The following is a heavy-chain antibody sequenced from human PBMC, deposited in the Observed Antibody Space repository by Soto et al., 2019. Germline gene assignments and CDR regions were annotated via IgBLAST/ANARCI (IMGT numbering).Heavy chain of an antibody. V-gene: IGHV3-33*08. Sequence: QVQLVESGGGVVQPGGSLGLSCAASGFTFSGYGMHWVRQSPGEGLEWVAILANDGSYQYYAESVKGRFTISRDNSKEPLYLLKGNLRPEDKGVYYCARSIGGSSYYPPDYWGQGTLVTVSS. CDR2: LANDGSYQ. CDR1: GFTFSGYG. CDR3: ARSIGGSSYYPPDY. J-gene: IGHJ4*02. D-gene: IGHD2-15*01.